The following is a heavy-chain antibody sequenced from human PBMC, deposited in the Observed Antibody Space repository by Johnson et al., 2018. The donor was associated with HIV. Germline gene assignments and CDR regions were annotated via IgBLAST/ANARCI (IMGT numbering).Heavy chain of an antibody. D-gene: IGHD3-22*01. CDR3: ARATYYYDPSGYLTRPRAFDV. Sequence: VQLVESGGGVVRPGGSLRLSCAASGFNVDDDALSWVRQVPGTGLEWVSGIHYNGGTPGFADSVKGRFTISRDNAKNSLYLQMNSLRVEDTALYYCARATYYYDPSGYLTRPRAFDVWGQGTVVTVSS. J-gene: IGHJ3*01. CDR1: GFNVDDDA. V-gene: IGHV3-20*04. CDR2: IHYNGGTP.